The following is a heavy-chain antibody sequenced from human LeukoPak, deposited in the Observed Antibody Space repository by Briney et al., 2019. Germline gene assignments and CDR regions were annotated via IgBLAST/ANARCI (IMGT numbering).Heavy chain of an antibody. D-gene: IGHD1-26*01. CDR3: AKDGTRAELPSFDY. Sequence: PGGSLRLSCAASGFTFDDYAMHWVRQAPGKGLEWVSGMSWNSGSIGYADSVKGRFTIPRDNPKTSLYLQMTSLRAEDTALYHRAKDGTRAELPSFDYWGQGTLVTVSS. J-gene: IGHJ4*02. V-gene: IGHV3-9*01. CDR2: MSWNSGSI. CDR1: GFTFDDYA.